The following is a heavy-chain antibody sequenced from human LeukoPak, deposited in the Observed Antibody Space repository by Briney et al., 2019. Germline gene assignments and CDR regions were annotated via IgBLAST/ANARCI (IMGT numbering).Heavy chain of an antibody. V-gene: IGHV3-21*01. D-gene: IGHD2-15*01. CDR2: ISRNGIYI. CDR1: GFTFNNYT. J-gene: IGHJ5*02. Sequence: PGGSLRLSCAASGFTFNNYTMNWVRQAPGKGREWVSSISRNGIYIKYVDSVKGRFTVSRDNAKNSLYLQMNSLRAEDTAVYYCARDGLPATVANWFDPWGQGTLVTVSS. CDR3: ARDGLPATVANWFDP.